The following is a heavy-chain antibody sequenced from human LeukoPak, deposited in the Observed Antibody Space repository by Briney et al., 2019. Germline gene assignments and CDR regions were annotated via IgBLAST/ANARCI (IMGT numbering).Heavy chain of an antibody. CDR1: GGSISSYL. J-gene: IGHJ4*02. V-gene: IGHV4-59*01. CDR3: ARGQYSGSCFDN. CDR2: IYYSGST. Sequence: SETLSLTCTVSGGSISSYLWSWIRQPPGKGLEWIGYIYYSGSTNYNPSLKGRVTILVDTSKNQFSLKVSSVTAADTAVYYCARGQYSGSCFDNWGQGAWSPCPQ. D-gene: IGHD1-26*01.